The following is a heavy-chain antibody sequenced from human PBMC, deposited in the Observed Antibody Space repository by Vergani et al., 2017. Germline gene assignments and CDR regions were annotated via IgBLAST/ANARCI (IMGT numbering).Heavy chain of an antibody. V-gene: IGHV2-26*01. Sequence: QVTLKESGPVLVKPTETLTLTCTVSGFSPSNARMGVSWIRQPPGKALEWLAHIFSNDEKSYSTSLKSRLTISKDTSKSQVVLTMTNMDPVETATYYCARTRGSSWYRAYNWFDPWGQGTLVTVSS. D-gene: IGHD6-13*01. CDR1: GFSPSNARMG. CDR3: ARTRGSSWYRAYNWFDP. CDR2: IFSNDEK. J-gene: IGHJ5*02.